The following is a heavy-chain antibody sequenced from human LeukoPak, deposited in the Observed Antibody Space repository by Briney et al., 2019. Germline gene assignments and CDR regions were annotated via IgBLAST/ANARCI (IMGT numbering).Heavy chain of an antibody. Sequence: GGSLRLSCAASGFTFSDYYMSWIRQAPGKGLEWVSYISSSGSTIYYADSVKGRFTISRDNAKNSLYLQMNSLRAEDTAVYYCARDRRFQGAAARPSDMDVWGKGTTVTVSS. CDR2: ISSSGSTI. J-gene: IGHJ6*03. CDR3: ARDRRFQGAAARPSDMDV. V-gene: IGHV3-11*01. CDR1: GFTFSDYY. D-gene: IGHD6-6*01.